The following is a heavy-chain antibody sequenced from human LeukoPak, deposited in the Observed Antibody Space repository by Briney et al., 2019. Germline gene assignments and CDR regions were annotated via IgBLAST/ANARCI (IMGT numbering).Heavy chain of an antibody. CDR1: GGSFSGYY. CDR3: AREYYYDSSGYYLVCYFDY. CDR2: INHSGST. Sequence: SETLSLTCGVYGGSFSGYYWSWIRQAPGKGLEWIGEINHSGSTNYNPSLKSRVTISVDTSKNQFSLKLNSVTAADTAVYYCAREYYYDSSGYYLVCYFDYWGQGTLVTVSS. V-gene: IGHV4-34*01. D-gene: IGHD3-22*01. J-gene: IGHJ4*02.